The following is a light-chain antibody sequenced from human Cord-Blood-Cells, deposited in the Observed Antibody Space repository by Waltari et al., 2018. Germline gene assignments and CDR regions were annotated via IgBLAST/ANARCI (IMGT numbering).Light chain of an antibody. Sequence: EIVMTRSPATLSVSPGERATLSCRASQSVSSNLARYQQKPGQAPRLLIYGASTRATGIPARCSGRWSGTEFTLTISSLQSEDFAVYYCQQYNNWPLTFGGGTKVEIK. CDR3: QQYNNWPLT. V-gene: IGKV3-15*01. CDR2: GAS. CDR1: QSVSSN. J-gene: IGKJ4*01.